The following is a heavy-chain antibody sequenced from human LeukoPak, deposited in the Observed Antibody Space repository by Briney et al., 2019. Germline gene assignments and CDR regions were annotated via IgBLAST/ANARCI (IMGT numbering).Heavy chain of an antibody. V-gene: IGHV4-61*02. CDR1: GDSISSGDYY. D-gene: IGHD3-22*01. CDR3: ARGPYSYDSSGAFDI. Sequence: SETLSLTCTVSGDSISSGDYYWSWIRQPAGKGLEWIGRISSSESTNYNPSLKSRVTISVDTSKNQFSLKLISVTAADTAVYFCARGPYSYDSSGAFDIWGQGTMVTVSS. J-gene: IGHJ3*02. CDR2: ISSSEST.